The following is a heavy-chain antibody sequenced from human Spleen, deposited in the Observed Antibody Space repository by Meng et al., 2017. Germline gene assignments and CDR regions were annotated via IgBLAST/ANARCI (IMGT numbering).Heavy chain of an antibody. J-gene: IGHJ1*01. Sequence: GESLKISCVASGLSFTDAWMSWVRQAPGKGLEWVGRIKRNSDGGTIDYAAPVKGRFTISRDDSKNTLYLQMDSLITEDTAVYFCATGAAAANHWARG. CDR3: ATGAAAANH. V-gene: IGHV3-15*01. CDR2: IKRNSDGGTI. D-gene: IGHD6-13*01. CDR1: GLSFTDAW.